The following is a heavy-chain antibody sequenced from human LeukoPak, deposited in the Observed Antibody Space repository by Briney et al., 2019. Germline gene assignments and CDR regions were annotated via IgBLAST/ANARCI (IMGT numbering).Heavy chain of an antibody. J-gene: IGHJ5*02. Sequence: SQTLSLTCTVSGGSISSGSYYWSWIRQPAGKGLEWIGRIYTSGSTNYNPSLKSRVTISVDTSKNQFSLKLSSVTAADTAVYCCARDGLGYCSSTSCSRNNWFDPWGQGTLVTVSS. CDR3: ARDGLGYCSSTSCSRNNWFDP. V-gene: IGHV4-61*02. CDR1: GGSISSGSYY. CDR2: IYTSGST. D-gene: IGHD2-2*01.